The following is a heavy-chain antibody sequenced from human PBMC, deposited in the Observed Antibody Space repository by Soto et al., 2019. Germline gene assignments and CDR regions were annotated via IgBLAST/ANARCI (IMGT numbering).Heavy chain of an antibody. Sequence: SETLSLTCAVYGGSFSGYYWSWIRQPPGKGLEWIGEINHSGSTNYNPSLKSRVTISVDTSKNQFSLKLSSVTAADTAVYYCARGSARKNKYQLLRAAEYFQHWGQGTLVTVSS. CDR3: ARGSARKNKYQLLRAAEYFQH. CDR1: GGSFSGYY. J-gene: IGHJ1*01. CDR2: INHSGST. V-gene: IGHV4-34*01. D-gene: IGHD2-2*01.